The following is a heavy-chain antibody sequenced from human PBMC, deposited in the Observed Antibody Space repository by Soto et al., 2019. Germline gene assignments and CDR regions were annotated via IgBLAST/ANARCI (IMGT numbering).Heavy chain of an antibody. CDR3: ARVWGSGSYFDY. Sequence: SETLSLTCTVSGGSISIGGYYWSWMRQHPGKGLEWIGYIYYSGSTYYNPSLKSRVTISVDTSKNQFSLKLSSVTAADTAVYYCARVWGSGSYFDYWGQGTLVTVSS. CDR1: GGSISIGGYY. CDR2: IYYSGST. V-gene: IGHV4-31*03. D-gene: IGHD6-19*01. J-gene: IGHJ4*02.